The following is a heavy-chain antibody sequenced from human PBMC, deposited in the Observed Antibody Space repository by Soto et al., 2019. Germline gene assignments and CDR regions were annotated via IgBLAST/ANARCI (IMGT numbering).Heavy chain of an antibody. CDR1: GYTFTSYG. Sequence: ASVKVSCKASGYTFTSYGISWVRQAPGQGLEWMGWISAYNGNTNYAQKLQGRVTMTTDTSTSTAYMELRSLRSDDTAVYYCARGYYGSGSYYNELGAFDIWGQGTMVTVSS. D-gene: IGHD3-10*01. V-gene: IGHV1-18*01. CDR3: ARGYYGSGSYYNELGAFDI. J-gene: IGHJ3*02. CDR2: ISAYNGNT.